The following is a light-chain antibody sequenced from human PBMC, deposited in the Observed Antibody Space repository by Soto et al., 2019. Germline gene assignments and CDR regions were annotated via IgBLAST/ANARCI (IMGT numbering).Light chain of an antibody. CDR3: CSYAGSYTFV. Sequence: QSVLTQPRSVSGSPGQSVTISCTGTSSDVGGYNYVSWYQQHPGKAPKLMIYDASERPSGVPDRFSGSKSGNTASLTISGLQAEDEADYYCCSYAGSYTFVFAPGTKVTVL. CDR2: DAS. CDR1: SSDVGGYNY. V-gene: IGLV2-11*01. J-gene: IGLJ1*01.